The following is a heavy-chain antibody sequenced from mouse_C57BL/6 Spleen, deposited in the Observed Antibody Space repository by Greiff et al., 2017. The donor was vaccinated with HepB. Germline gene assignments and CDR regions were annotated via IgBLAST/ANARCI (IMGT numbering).Heavy chain of an antibody. CDR1: GYTFTSYW. CDR2: IYPGNSDT. V-gene: IGHV1-5*01. J-gene: IGHJ3*01. D-gene: IGHD4-1*02. Sequence: VQLQQSGTVLARPGASVKMSCKTSGYTFTSYWMHWVKQRPGQGLEWIGAIYPGNSDTSYNQKFKGKAKLTAVTSASTAYMELSSLTNEDSAVYYCTRNPTGTGAWFAYWGQGTLVTVSA. CDR3: TRNPTGTGAWFAY.